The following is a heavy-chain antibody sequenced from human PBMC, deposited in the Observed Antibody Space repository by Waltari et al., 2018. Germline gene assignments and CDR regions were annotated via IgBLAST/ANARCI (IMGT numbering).Heavy chain of an antibody. J-gene: IGHJ5*02. Sequence: QVQLQQWGAGLLKPSETLSLTCAVYGGSFSGYYWSWIRQPPGKGLAWIGAINHSGSSNYNPSLKSRVTISVDTSKNRFSLKLSSVTAADTAVYYCAREGDAYRLYNWFDPWGQGTLVTVSS. D-gene: IGHD2-21*02. V-gene: IGHV4-34*01. CDR3: AREGDAYRLYNWFDP. CDR1: GGSFSGYY. CDR2: INHSGSS.